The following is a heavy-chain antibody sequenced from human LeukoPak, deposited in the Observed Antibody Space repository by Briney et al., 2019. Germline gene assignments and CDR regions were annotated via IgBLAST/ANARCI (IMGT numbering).Heavy chain of an antibody. CDR1: GDSISSYY. J-gene: IGHJ4*02. CDR3: ARHSRSYYDFDY. V-gene: IGHV4-59*08. Sequence: SEILSLTCTVSGDSISSYYWSWIRQPPGKGLEWIGYIYYSGSANYNPSLKSRVTISVDTSKNHFSLKLSSVTAADTAVYYCARHSRSYYDFDYWGQGTLVTVSS. CDR2: IYYSGSA. D-gene: IGHD1-26*01.